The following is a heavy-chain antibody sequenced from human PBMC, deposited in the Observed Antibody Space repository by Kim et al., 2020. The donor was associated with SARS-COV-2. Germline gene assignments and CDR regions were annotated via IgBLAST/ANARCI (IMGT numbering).Heavy chain of an antibody. J-gene: IGHJ4*02. D-gene: IGHD5-18*01. CDR1: GGSFSGYY. V-gene: IGHV4-34*01. CDR2: INHSGTT. CDR3: ARMGRYVDTAMVTDY. Sequence: SETLSLTCAVYGGSFSGYYWRWIRQPPGKGLEWVGEINHSGTTNYNPALKSRVTITVDTSKNQFSRKLSTVTAADTAVYYCARMGRYVDTAMVTDYWGQGTLVAVSS.